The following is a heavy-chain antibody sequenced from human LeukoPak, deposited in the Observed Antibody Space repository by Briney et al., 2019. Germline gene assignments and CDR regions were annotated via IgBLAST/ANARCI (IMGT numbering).Heavy chain of an antibody. J-gene: IGHJ6*02. CDR3: ARDGLRYGYTTWHYYGMDV. CDR2: IYYSGST. D-gene: IGHD5-24*01. V-gene: IGHV4-39*07. CDR1: SGSISSSSYY. Sequence: PSETLSLTCTVSSGSISSSSYYWGWIRQPPGKGLEWIGSIYYSGSTYYNPSLKSRVTISVDTSKNQFSLKLSSVTAADTAVYYCARDGLRYGYTTWHYYGMDVWGQGTTVTVSS.